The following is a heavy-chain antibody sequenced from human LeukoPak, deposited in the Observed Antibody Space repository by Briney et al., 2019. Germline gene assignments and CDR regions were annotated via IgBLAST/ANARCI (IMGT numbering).Heavy chain of an antibody. CDR1: GYRFTSYW. D-gene: IGHD2-15*01. V-gene: IGHV5-51*01. J-gene: IGHJ4*02. CDR3: ARLAVAATHPFDY. CDR2: IYPGDSDI. Sequence: GESLKISCKGSGYRFTSYWIGWVRQMPGKGLEWMGIIYPGDSDIRYSPSFQGQVTISVDKSISTAYLQWSSLKASDTAMYYCARLAVAATHPFDYWGQGTLVTVSS.